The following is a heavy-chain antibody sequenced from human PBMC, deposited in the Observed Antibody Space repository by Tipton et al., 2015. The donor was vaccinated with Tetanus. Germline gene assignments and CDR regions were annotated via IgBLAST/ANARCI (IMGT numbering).Heavy chain of an antibody. D-gene: IGHD1-1*01. V-gene: IGHV1-69*06. J-gene: IGHJ3*02. CDR2: IIPIFGTI. CDR3: ATVGAGLRRREGPLDS. CDR1: GGSFSTYV. Sequence: QLVQSGAEVKKPGSSVKVSCKVSGGSFSTYVISWVRQAPGQGLEWMGGIIPIFGTINYAQSFQGRVTISADKSTITAHMELSSLRCEDTAVYYCATVGAGLRRREGPLDSWGQGTMVTVSS.